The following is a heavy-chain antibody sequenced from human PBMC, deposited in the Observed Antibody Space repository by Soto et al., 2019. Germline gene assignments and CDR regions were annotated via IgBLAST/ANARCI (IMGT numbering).Heavy chain of an antibody. V-gene: IGHV5-10-1*01. D-gene: IGHD2-2*01. CDR1: GYTFTTFC. CDR2: IDPRDSYV. Sequence: GESLKISCTGFGYTFTTFCISWVLQMPGKGLEWMGRIDPRDSYVNYSPSFQGHVTISLDKSISTAYLQWGSLKASDTAMYYCARLFCSTTTCDSWFDPWGQGTLVTVSS. CDR3: ARLFCSTTTCDSWFDP. J-gene: IGHJ5*02.